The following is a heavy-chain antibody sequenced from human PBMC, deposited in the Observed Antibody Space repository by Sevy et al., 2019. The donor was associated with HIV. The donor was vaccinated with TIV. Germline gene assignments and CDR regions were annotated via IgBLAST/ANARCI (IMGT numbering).Heavy chain of an antibody. CDR1: GYTFTDYY. J-gene: IGHJ4*02. CDR2: INPKSGGT. CDR3: ARDSVVVPAALRY. Sequence: ASVKVSCKASGYTFTDYYLHWVRQAPGQGLEWMGWINPKSGGTKFAQKFQGRVTLTRDTSMSKAYIDLSRLRSDDTAVYYCARDSVVVPAALRYWGQGTLVTVSS. D-gene: IGHD2-2*01. V-gene: IGHV1-2*02.